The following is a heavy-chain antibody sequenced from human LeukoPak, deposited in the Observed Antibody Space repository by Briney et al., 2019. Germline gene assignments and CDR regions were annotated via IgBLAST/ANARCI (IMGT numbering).Heavy chain of an antibody. Sequence: GGSLRLSCAASGFALSDYYMSWIRQAPGKGLEWVSYSSSSGTTIYYADSVKGRFAISRDNAKNSLYLQMNSLRAEDTAVYYCARRRDFIDYWGQGTLVTVSS. CDR2: SSSSGTTI. CDR1: GFALSDYY. CDR3: ARRRDFIDY. J-gene: IGHJ4*02. V-gene: IGHV3-11*01. D-gene: IGHD3/OR15-3a*01.